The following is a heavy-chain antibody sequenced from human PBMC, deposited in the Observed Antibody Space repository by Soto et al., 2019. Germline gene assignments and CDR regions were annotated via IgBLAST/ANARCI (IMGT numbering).Heavy chain of an antibody. CDR3: AADNRYSSSWPPGRYYYYGMDV. J-gene: IGHJ6*02. D-gene: IGHD6-13*01. Sequence: SVKVSCKASGFTFTSSAVQWVRQARGQRLEWIGWIVVGSGNTNYAQKFQERVTITRDMSTSTAYMDLSSLRSEDTAVYYCAADNRYSSSWPPGRYYYYGMDVWGQGTTVTVSS. CDR1: GFTFTSSA. V-gene: IGHV1-58*01. CDR2: IVVGSGNT.